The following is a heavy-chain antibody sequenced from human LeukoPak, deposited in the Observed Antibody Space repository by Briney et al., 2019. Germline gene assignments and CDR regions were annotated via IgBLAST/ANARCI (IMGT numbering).Heavy chain of an antibody. D-gene: IGHD5-24*01. CDR3: ARGRQDGYNYGVVSGHYFDY. CDR1: GGSFSGYY. CDR2: INHSGST. J-gene: IGHJ4*02. V-gene: IGHV4-34*01. Sequence: PSETLSLTCAVYGGSFSGYYWSWIRQPPGKGLEWIGEINHSGSTNYNPSLKSRVTISVDTSKNQFSLKLSSVTAADTAVYYCARGRQDGYNYGVVSGHYFDYWGQGTLVTVSS.